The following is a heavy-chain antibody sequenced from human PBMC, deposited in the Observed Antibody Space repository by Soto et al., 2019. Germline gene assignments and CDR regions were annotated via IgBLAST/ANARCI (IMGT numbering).Heavy chain of an antibody. CDR1: GGSISSYY. Sequence: PLETXSLTCTVSGGSISSYYWSWIRQPPGKGLEWIGYIYYSGSTNYNPSLKSRVTISVDTSKNQFSLKLSSVTAADTAVYYCGRASPFVVVPAAMAFAPWGQGTLVTVS. CDR3: GRASPFVVVPAAMAFAP. J-gene: IGHJ5*02. CDR2: IYYSGST. V-gene: IGHV4-59*01. D-gene: IGHD2-2*01.